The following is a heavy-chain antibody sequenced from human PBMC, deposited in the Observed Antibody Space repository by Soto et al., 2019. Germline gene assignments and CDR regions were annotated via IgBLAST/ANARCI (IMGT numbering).Heavy chain of an antibody. Sequence: GASVKVSCKASGYTSTSYDINWVRQATGQGLEWMGWMNPNSGNTGYAQKFQGRVTMTRNTSISTAYMELSSLRSEDTAVYYCARVNYDFWSGTTQGLDYWGQGTLVTVSS. J-gene: IGHJ4*02. CDR2: MNPNSGNT. CDR3: ARVNYDFWSGTTQGLDY. V-gene: IGHV1-8*01. CDR1: GYTSTSYD. D-gene: IGHD3-3*01.